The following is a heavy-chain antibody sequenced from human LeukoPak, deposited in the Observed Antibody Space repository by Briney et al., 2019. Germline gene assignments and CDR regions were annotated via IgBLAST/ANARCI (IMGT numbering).Heavy chain of an antibody. CDR2: ISYDGSNK. D-gene: IGHD3-10*01. CDR1: GFTFSSYG. J-gene: IGHJ3*02. CDR3: AKESSVAFDI. V-gene: IGHV3-30*18. Sequence: ESGGSLRLSCAASGFTFSSYGMHWVRQAPGKGLEWVAVISYDGSNKYYADSVKGRFTISRDNSKNTLYLQMNSLRAEDTAVYYCAKESSVAFDIWGQGTMVTVSS.